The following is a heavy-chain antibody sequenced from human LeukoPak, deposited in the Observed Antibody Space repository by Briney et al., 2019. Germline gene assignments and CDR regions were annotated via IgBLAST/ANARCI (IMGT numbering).Heavy chain of an antibody. V-gene: IGHV1-69*13. CDR2: IIPIFGTA. J-gene: IGHJ3*02. CDR1: GGTFSSYA. CDR3: ARVGYYDILTLAFDI. Sequence: GASVKVSCKASGGTFSSYAISWVRQAPGQGLEWMGGIIPIFGTANYAQKFQGRVTITADESTSTAYMELSSLRSEDTAVYYCARVGYYDILTLAFDIWGQGTMVTVSS. D-gene: IGHD3-9*01.